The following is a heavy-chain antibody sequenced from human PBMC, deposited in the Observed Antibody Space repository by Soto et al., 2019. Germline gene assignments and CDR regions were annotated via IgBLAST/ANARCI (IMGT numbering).Heavy chain of an antibody. Sequence: GGSLRLSCAASGFTFNIYAMTWVRQAPGKGLEWVSTTGATGRTTYYSDAVKGRFTVSRDNSKNTLDLQMSILRAEDTAVYYCATVHNTSRSFDYWGQGTLVTVS. CDR2: TGATGRTT. CDR3: ATVHNTSRSFDY. V-gene: IGHV3-23*01. J-gene: IGHJ4*02. CDR1: GFTFNIYA. D-gene: IGHD1-20*01.